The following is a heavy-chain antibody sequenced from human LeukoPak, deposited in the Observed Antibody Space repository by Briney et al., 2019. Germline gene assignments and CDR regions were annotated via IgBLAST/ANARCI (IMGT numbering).Heavy chain of an antibody. CDR1: GYTFTGYY. V-gene: IGHV1-18*04. CDR2: ISAYNGNT. CDR3: ARDNGFLEWLLGGDYYYMDV. Sequence: WASVKVSCKASGYTFTGYYMHWVRQAPGQGLEWMGWISAYNGNTNYAQKLQGRVTMTTDTSTSTAYMELRSLRSDDTAVYYCARDNGFLEWLLGGDYYYMDVWGKGTTVTVSS. J-gene: IGHJ6*03. D-gene: IGHD3-3*01.